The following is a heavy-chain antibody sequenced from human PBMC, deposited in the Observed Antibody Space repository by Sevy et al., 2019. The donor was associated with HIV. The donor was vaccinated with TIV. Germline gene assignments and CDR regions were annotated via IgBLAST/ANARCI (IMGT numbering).Heavy chain of an antibody. D-gene: IGHD3-22*01. J-gene: IGHJ4*02. CDR3: ARSYYDSSGPTGY. CDR1: GYTVSNYG. CDR2: ISVYNGNT. Sequence: ASVKVSCKTSGYTVSNYGITWVRQAPGQGLEWMGWISVYNGNTDYAQKYQGRVTMTTDTSTSTAYMDLRSLRSDGTAVYYCARSYYDSSGPTGYWGQGTLVTVSS. V-gene: IGHV1-18*01.